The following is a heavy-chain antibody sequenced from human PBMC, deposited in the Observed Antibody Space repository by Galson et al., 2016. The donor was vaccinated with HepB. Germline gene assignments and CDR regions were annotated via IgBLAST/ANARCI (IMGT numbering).Heavy chain of an antibody. J-gene: IGHJ4*02. V-gene: IGHV1-3*01. CDR2: INAGNGNT. CDR3: AREIDYGDYFDY. D-gene: IGHD4-17*01. CDR1: GYTFTSYA. Sequence: SVKVSCKASGYTFTSYAMHWVRQAPGQRLEWMGWINAGNGNTKYSQKFQGRVTITRDTSASTAYMELSSLKSEDTALDYCAREIDYGDYFDYWGQGTLVTVSS.